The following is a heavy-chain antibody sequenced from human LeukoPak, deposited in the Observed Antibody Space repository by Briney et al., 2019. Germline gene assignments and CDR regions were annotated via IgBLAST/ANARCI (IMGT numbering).Heavy chain of an antibody. J-gene: IGHJ4*02. CDR3: AKDSSGYSSGSFDY. CDR1: GFTFSSYA. D-gene: IGHD6-19*01. V-gene: IGHV3-23*01. CDR2: ISGSGGST. Sequence: GGSLRLSCAASGFTFSSYAMSWVRQAPGKGLKWVSAISGSGGSTYYADSVRGRFTISRDNSKNTLYLQMNSLRAEDTAVYYCAKDSSGYSSGSFDYWGQGTLVTVSS.